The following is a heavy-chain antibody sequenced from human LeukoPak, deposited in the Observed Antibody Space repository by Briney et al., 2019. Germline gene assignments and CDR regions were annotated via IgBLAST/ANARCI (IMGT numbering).Heavy chain of an antibody. J-gene: IGHJ4*02. Sequence: GGSLRLSCAASGFTFSSYAMSWVRQAPGKGLEWVSAISGSGGSTYYADSVKGRFTISRDNAKNSLYLQMNSLRAEDTAVYYCARAMTYYYDSSGYYGPAQVDYWGQGTLVTVSS. CDR3: ARAMTYYYDSSGYYGPAQVDY. CDR1: GFTFSSYA. CDR2: ISGSGGST. V-gene: IGHV3-23*01. D-gene: IGHD3-22*01.